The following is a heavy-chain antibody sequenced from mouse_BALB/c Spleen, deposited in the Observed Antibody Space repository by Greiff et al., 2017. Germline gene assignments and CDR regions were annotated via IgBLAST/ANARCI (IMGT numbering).Heavy chain of an antibody. V-gene: IGHV5-12-2*01. CDR1: GFTFSSYT. D-gene: IGHD2-3*01. CDR3: ARRGDDGYSWFAY. CDR2: ISNGGGST. J-gene: IGHJ3*01. Sequence: EVKLMESGGGLVQPGGSLKLSCAASGFTFSSYTMSWVRQTPEKRLEWVAYISNGGGSTYYPDTVKGRFTISRDNAKNTLYLQMSSLKSEDTAMYYCARRGDDGYSWFAYWGQGTLVTVSA.